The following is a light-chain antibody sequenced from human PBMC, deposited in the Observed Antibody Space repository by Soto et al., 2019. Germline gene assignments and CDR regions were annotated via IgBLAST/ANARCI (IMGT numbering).Light chain of an antibody. V-gene: IGLV2-14*03. CDR2: DVS. CDR1: SSDVGGYDF. J-gene: IGLJ1*01. Sequence: QSVLTQPASVSGSPGQSITISCTGTSSDVGGYDFVSWYQQHPGKAPKLMIYDVSNRPSGVFNRLSGSKSGNTASLTISGLQAEDEADYYCSSYTSSNSLVFGTGTKVTVL. CDR3: SSYTSSNSLV.